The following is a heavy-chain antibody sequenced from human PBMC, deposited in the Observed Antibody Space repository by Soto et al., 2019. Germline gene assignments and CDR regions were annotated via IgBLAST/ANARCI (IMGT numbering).Heavy chain of an antibody. Sequence: GGSLRLSCAASGFTFSSYAMSWVRQAPGKGLEWVSAISGSGGSTYYADSVKGRFTISRDNSKNTLYLQMNSLKTEDTAVYYCTTDPSGITMVREPYYYYYGMDVWGQGTTVTVSS. D-gene: IGHD3-10*01. V-gene: IGHV3-23*01. J-gene: IGHJ6*02. CDR3: TTDPSGITMVREPYYYYYGMDV. CDR1: GFTFSSYA. CDR2: ISGSGGST.